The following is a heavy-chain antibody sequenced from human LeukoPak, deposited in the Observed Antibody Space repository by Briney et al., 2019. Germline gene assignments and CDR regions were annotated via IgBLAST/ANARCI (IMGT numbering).Heavy chain of an antibody. CDR1: GGSISSSSYY. V-gene: IGHV4-39*07. CDR2: IYYSGST. J-gene: IGHJ3*02. D-gene: IGHD3-16*02. Sequence: SETLSLTCTVSGGSISSSSYYWGWIRQPPGKGLEWIGSIYYSGSTYYNPSLKSRVTISVDTSKNQFSLKLSSVTAADTAVYYCARDIGMITFGGVIVAIGGPDAFDIWGQGTMVTVSS. CDR3: ARDIGMITFGGVIVAIGGPDAFDI.